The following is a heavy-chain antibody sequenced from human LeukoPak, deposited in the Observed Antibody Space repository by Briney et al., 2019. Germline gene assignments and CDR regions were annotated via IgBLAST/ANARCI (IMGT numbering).Heavy chain of an antibody. J-gene: IGHJ4*02. D-gene: IGHD3-22*01. CDR3: AKSSYYDASGYYREYYFDY. V-gene: IGHV3-23*01. CDR1: GFSFSNYA. Sequence: GGSLRLSCVPSGFSFSNYAMSWVRQAPGRGLEWVSSISGSGGSTHYADSVKGRFTISRDKTKNTLYLQMNSLRAEDTAVYYCAKSSYYDASGYYREYYFDYWGQGTLVTVSS. CDR2: ISGSGGST.